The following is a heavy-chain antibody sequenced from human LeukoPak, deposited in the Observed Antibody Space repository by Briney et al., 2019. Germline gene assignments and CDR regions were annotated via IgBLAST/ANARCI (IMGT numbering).Heavy chain of an antibody. CDR3: AKEEGTSIAARINAFDI. CDR2: ISYDGSNK. D-gene: IGHD6-6*01. V-gene: IGHV3-30*04. J-gene: IGHJ3*02. Sequence: GGSLRLSCAASGFTFSSYAMSWVRQAPGKGLEWVAVISYDGSNKYYADSVKGRFTISRDNSKNTLYLQMNSLRAEDTAVYYCAKEEGTSIAARINAFDIWGQGTMVTVSS. CDR1: GFTFSSYA.